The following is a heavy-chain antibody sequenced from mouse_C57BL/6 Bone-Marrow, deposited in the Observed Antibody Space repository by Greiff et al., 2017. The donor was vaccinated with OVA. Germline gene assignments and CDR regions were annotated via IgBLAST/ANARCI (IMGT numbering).Heavy chain of an antibody. V-gene: IGHV1-59*01. J-gene: IGHJ2*01. D-gene: IGHD1-1*01. Sequence: QVQLQQPGAELVRPGTSVKLSCKASGYTFTSYWMHWVKQRPGQGLEWIGVIDPSDSYTNYNQKFKGKATLTVDTSSSTAYMQLSSLTSEDSAVYYCARARIYYYGSSYEDFDCWGQGTTLTVSS. CDR1: GYTFTSYW. CDR3: ARARIYYYGSSYEDFDC. CDR2: IDPSDSYT.